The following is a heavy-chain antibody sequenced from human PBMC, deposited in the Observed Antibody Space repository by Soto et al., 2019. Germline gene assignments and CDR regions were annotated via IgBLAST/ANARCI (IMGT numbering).Heavy chain of an antibody. CDR3: ARDQDGSGSYYDYFDY. D-gene: IGHD3-10*01. Sequence: GASVKVSCKASGGTFSSYAISWVRQAPGQGLEWMGGIIPIFGTANYAQKFQGRVTITADESTFTAYMELSSLRSEDTAVYYCARDQDGSGSYYDYFDYWGQGTLVTVSS. J-gene: IGHJ4*02. V-gene: IGHV1-69*13. CDR2: IIPIFGTA. CDR1: GGTFSSYA.